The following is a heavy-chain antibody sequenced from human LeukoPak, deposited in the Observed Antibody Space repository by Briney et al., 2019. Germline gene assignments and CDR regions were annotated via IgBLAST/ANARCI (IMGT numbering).Heavy chain of an antibody. D-gene: IGHD5-18*01. CDR1: GGSISSYY. J-gene: IGHJ4*02. V-gene: IGHV4-59*08. Sequence: SETLSLTCTVSGGSISSYYWSWIRQPPGKGLEWIGYIYYSGSTNYNPSLKSRVTISVDTSKNQFSLKLSSVTAADTAVYYCARHSFRGGYSYGGHLDYWGQGTLVTVSS. CDR3: ARHSFRGGYSYGGHLDY. CDR2: IYYSGST.